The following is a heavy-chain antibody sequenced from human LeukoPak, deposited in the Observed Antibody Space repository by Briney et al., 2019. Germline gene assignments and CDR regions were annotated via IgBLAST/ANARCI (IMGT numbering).Heavy chain of an antibody. D-gene: IGHD4-17*01. CDR1: GGSISSGGYY. J-gene: IGHJ4*02. CDR2: IYYSGST. Sequence: PSQTLSLTCTVSGGSISSGGYYWCWIRQPPGEGLEWIGYIYYSGSTYYHPSLKSRVTISLDTSKNQFSLKLSSVTAADTAVYYCARVTTVTTSFHFDYWGQGTLVTVSS. V-gene: IGHV4-30-4*01. CDR3: ARVTTVTTSFHFDY.